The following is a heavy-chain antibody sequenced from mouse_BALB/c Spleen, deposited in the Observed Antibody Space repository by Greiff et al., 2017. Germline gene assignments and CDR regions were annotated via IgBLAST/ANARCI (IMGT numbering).Heavy chain of an antibody. V-gene: IGHV7-3*02. Sequence: EVQVVESGGGLVQPGGSLRLSCATSGFTFTDYYMSWVRQPPGKALEWLGFIRNKANGYTTEYSASVKGRFTISRDNSQSILYLQMNTLRAEDSATYYCARESYDGYYGYAMDDWGQGTSVTVSS. CDR2: IRNKANGYTT. D-gene: IGHD2-3*01. J-gene: IGHJ4*01. CDR3: ARESYDGYYGYAMDD. CDR1: GFTFTDYY.